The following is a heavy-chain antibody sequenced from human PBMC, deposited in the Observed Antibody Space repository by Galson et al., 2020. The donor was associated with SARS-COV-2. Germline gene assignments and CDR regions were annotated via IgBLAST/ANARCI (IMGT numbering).Heavy chain of an antibody. J-gene: IGHJ6*03. Sequence: GESLKISCAASGFTFSDYYMSWIRQAPGKGLEWVSYISSSGSTIYYADSVKGRFTISRDNAKNSLYLQMNSLRAEDTAVYYCARSKMATIDYYYYYMDVWGKGTTVTISS. V-gene: IGHV3-11*04. CDR1: GFTFSDYY. CDR3: ARSKMATIDYYYYYMDV. D-gene: IGHD5-12*01. CDR2: ISSSGSTI.